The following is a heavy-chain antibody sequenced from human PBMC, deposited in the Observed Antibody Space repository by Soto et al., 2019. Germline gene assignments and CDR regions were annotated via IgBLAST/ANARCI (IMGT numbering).Heavy chain of an antibody. Sequence: HPGGSLRLSCAASGFTFSSYGMHWVRQAPGKGLEWVAVISYDGSNKYYADSVKGRFTISRDNSKNTLYLQMNSLRAEDTAVYYCAKDMEYDYIWGSYRSTSFFDFWGQGTLVTVSS. V-gene: IGHV3-30*18. CDR1: GFTFSSYG. CDR2: ISYDGSNK. D-gene: IGHD3-16*02. J-gene: IGHJ4*02. CDR3: AKDMEYDYIWGSYRSTSFFDF.